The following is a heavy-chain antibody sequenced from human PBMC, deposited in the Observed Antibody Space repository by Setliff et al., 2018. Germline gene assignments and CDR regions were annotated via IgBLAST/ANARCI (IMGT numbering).Heavy chain of an antibody. Sequence: PSETLSLTCNVSGASINTGTYYWAWIRQPPGKGLEWIGRIHYGGTTYYNPSLKGRATLSIDASKKQFSLKLTSVTAADTAVYYCARMSGFLYMDVWGKGTTVTVSS. CDR3: ARMSGFLYMDV. CDR1: GASINTGTYY. D-gene: IGHD3-3*01. J-gene: IGHJ6*03. V-gene: IGHV4-39*07. CDR2: IHYGGTT.